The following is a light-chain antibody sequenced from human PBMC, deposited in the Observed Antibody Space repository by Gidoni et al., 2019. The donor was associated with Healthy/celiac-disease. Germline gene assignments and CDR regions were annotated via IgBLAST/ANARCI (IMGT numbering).Light chain of an antibody. V-gene: IGKV3-11*01. Sequence: IVLTPSPATLSLSPGESATLSCRASQSVSSYLAWYQQKPGQAPRLLIYDASNRSTGIPARFSGSGSGTDFTLTISSLEPEDFAVYYCQQRSNWLTFGGXTKVEIK. CDR1: QSVSSY. CDR3: QQRSNWLT. CDR2: DAS. J-gene: IGKJ4*01.